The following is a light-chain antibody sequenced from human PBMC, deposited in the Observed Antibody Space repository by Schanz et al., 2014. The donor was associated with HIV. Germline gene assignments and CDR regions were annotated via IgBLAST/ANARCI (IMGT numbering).Light chain of an antibody. CDR3: QQYGDSPPVT. J-gene: IGKJ4*01. CDR1: QSVSGSS. V-gene: IGKV3-20*01. Sequence: EPVLTQSPGTLSLSPGEGATLSCRASQSVSGSSLAWYQQKPGQAPRLLLYATSSRATGIPDRFSGSGSGTDFTLTISRLEPEDFAVYYCQQYGDSPPVTFGGGTNVEIK. CDR2: ATS.